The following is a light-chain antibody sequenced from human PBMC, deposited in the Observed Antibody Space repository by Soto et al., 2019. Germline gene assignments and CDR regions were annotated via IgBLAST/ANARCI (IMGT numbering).Light chain of an antibody. V-gene: IGKV1-5*03. CDR2: KAS. CDR1: QTISSW. CDR3: QQYGDSPRT. Sequence: DIQMTQSPSTLSGSVGDRVTITCRASQTISSWLAWYQQKPGKAPKLLIYKASTLKSGVPSRFSGSGSGTDFTLTIARLEPEDFAVYYCQQYGDSPRTFGQGTRLEI. J-gene: IGKJ5*01.